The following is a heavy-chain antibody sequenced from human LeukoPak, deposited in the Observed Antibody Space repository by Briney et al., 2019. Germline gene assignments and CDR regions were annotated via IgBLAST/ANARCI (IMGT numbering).Heavy chain of an antibody. CDR2: IIPILGKA. V-gene: IGHV1-69*04. J-gene: IGHJ3*02. CDR3: AREPRRSQVGGDAFDI. Sequence: VKLSCKSSAGAFSSYAISLGRHAPGQGHEWMGRIIPILGKANYAQKFQGRVTITADKSTSKAYMELSSLRSEDTAVYYCAREPRRSQVGGDAFDIWGQGTMVTVSS. D-gene: IGHD3-16*01. CDR1: AGAFSSYA.